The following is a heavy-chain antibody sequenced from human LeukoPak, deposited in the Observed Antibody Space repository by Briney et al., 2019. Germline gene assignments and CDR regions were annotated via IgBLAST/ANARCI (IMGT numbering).Heavy chain of an antibody. Sequence: VASVKVSCKASGYTFTSYGISWVRQAPGQGLEWMGWISAYNGNTNYAQKLQGRVTMTTDPSTSTAYMELRSLRSDDTAVYYCARDGIVVVSDAFDIWGQGTMVTVSS. D-gene: IGHD3-22*01. CDR2: ISAYNGNT. J-gene: IGHJ3*02. V-gene: IGHV1-18*01. CDR3: ARDGIVVVSDAFDI. CDR1: GYTFTSYG.